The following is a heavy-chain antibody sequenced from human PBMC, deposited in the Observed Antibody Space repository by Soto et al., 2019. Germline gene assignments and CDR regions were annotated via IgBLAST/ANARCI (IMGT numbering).Heavy chain of an antibody. Sequence: QVQLVQSGPEVKKPGASVKVSCKASGYTVTNYGISGVRQAPGQGLEWMGWISANNGDTKYGQKFQGRVTMTTDTSTSTAYMELRSLKSDDTAVYYCARDVGRSFYFDYWGQGSLVTVSS. V-gene: IGHV1-18*01. CDR1: GYTVTNYG. D-gene: IGHD3-16*02. CDR2: ISANNGDT. J-gene: IGHJ4*02. CDR3: ARDVGRSFYFDY.